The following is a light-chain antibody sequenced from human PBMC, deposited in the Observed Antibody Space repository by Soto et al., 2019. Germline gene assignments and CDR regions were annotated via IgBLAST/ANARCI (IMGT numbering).Light chain of an antibody. CDR2: AAS. V-gene: IGKV1-39*01. CDR3: QQSYSTPRSA. J-gene: IGKJ4*01. Sequence: DIPMTQSPSSLSASVGDRVTITCRASQSISSYLNWYQQKPGKAPKLLIYAASSLQSGVPSRFSGSGSGTDFTLTISSLQPEDFPTYYCQQSYSTPRSAFGGGTKVEIK. CDR1: QSISSY.